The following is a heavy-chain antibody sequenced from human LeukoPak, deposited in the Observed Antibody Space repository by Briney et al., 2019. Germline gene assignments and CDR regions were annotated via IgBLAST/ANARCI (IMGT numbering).Heavy chain of an antibody. J-gene: IGHJ4*02. CDR1: GFTFSSYW. D-gene: IGHD6-19*01. V-gene: IGHV3-74*01. CDR3: ARSGSGWYYFDY. Sequence: GGSLRLSCAASGFTFSSYWMHWVRQAPGKGLVWVSRINSDGSSTSYADSVKGRFTISRDNAKNTLYLQMNNLRAKDTAVYYCARSGSGWYYFDYWGQGTLVTVSS. CDR2: INSDGSST.